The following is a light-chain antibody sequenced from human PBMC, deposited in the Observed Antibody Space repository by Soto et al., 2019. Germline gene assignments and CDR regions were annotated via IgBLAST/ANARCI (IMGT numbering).Light chain of an antibody. V-gene: IGLV1-40*01. Sequence: QSVLTQPPSVSGAPGQRVTISCTGSSSNIGAGYDVHWYQQLPGTAPKLPIYGTSTRPSGVPDRFSGSKSGTSASLAITGLQAEDEADYYCQSYDSSLSGYVFGTGTKLTVL. CDR3: QSYDSSLSGYV. J-gene: IGLJ1*01. CDR1: SSNIGAGYD. CDR2: GTS.